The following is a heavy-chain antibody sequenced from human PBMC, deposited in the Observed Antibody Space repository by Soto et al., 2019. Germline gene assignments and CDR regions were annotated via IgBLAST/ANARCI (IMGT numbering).Heavy chain of an antibody. CDR2: ISWNSGSI. D-gene: IGHD3-9*01. CDR3: AKDADYDILTGSDFDY. J-gene: IGHJ4*02. V-gene: IGHV3-9*01. CDR1: GFTFDDYA. Sequence: PGGSLRLSCAASGFTFDDYAMHWVRQAPGKGLEWVSGISWNSGSIGYADSVKGRFTISRDNAKNSLYLQMNSLRAEDTALYYCAKDADYDILTGSDFDYWGQGTLVTVSS.